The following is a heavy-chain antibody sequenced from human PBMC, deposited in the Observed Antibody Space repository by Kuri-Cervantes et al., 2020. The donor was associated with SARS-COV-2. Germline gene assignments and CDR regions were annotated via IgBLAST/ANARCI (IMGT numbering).Heavy chain of an antibody. J-gene: IGHJ4*02. V-gene: IGHV4-34*01. Sequence: GSLRLSCAVYGGSFSGYYWSWIRQPPGKGLEWIGEINHSGSTNYNPSLKSRVTISVDTSKNQFSLKLSSVTAADTAVYYCARDSGGVSDYWGQGTLVTVSS. CDR2: INHSGST. CDR3: ARDSGGVSDY. D-gene: IGHD1-14*01. CDR1: GGSFSGYY.